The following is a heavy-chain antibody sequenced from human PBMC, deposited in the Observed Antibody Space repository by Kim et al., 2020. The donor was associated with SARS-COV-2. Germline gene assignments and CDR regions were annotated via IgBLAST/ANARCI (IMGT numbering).Heavy chain of an antibody. D-gene: IGHD5-12*01. Sequence: SETLSLTCTVSGGSISSGGYYWSWIRQHPGKGLEWIGYIYYSGSTYYNPSLKSRVTISVDTSKNQFSLKLSSVTAADTAVYYCARGGSGYDSPDRPGHNWFDPWGQGTLVTVSS. CDR3: ARGGSGYDSPDRPGHNWFDP. CDR2: IYYSGST. CDR1: GGSISSGGYY. J-gene: IGHJ5*02. V-gene: IGHV4-31*03.